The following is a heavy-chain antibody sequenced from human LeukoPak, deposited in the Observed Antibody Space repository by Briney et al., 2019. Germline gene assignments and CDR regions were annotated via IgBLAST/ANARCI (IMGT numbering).Heavy chain of an antibody. V-gene: IGHV3-21*04. CDR1: GFTFNSYS. Sequence: GGSLRLSCAASGFTFNSYSMNWVRQAPGKGLEWVSSISGSNSYIYYADSMKGRFTISRDNAKNSLYLQMNSLRAEDTAVYYCAKDRNRYYYDSSGYPRMDYWGQGTLVTVSS. CDR3: AKDRNRYYYDSSGYPRMDY. CDR2: ISGSNSYI. D-gene: IGHD3-22*01. J-gene: IGHJ4*02.